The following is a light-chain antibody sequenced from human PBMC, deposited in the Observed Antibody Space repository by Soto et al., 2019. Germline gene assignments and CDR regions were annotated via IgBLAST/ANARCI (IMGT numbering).Light chain of an antibody. V-gene: IGLV7-43*01. J-gene: IGLJ2*01. CDR2: STS. Sequence: QAVVTQEPSLTVSPGGTVTLTCASSAGAVTSAYYTNWLQQKPGQAPRALIYSTSEKHSWTPARFSGSLLGGKAALTLSAAQPEDEADYYGLVYYGGAQVLFGGGTKLTVL. CDR1: AGAVTSAYY. CDR3: LVYYGGAQVL.